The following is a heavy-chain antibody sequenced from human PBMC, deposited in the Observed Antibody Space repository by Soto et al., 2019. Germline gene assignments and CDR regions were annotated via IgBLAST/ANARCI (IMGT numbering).Heavy chain of an antibody. V-gene: IGHV4-30-2*01. D-gene: IGHD2-2*01. CDR3: SSAPSLCISTSCYYHY. Sequence: QLQLQESGSGLVKPSQTLSLTCAVSGGSISSGGYSWSWIRQPPGKGLEWIGYIYHSGSTYYNPSLKSRVTISVDRSKNQFSLKLSSVIAANTAVRHSSSAPSLCISTSCYYHYWGQGTLVTVSS. CDR2: IYHSGST. J-gene: IGHJ4*02. CDR1: GGSISSGGYS.